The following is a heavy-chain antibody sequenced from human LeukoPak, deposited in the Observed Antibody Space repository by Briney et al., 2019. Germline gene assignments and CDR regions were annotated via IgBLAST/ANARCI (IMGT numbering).Heavy chain of an antibody. J-gene: IGHJ3*02. CDR1: GYSFTSSW. CDR2: IYLGDSDT. Sequence: GESLKISCKGSGYSFTSSWIGWVRQMPGKGLEWMGIIYLGDSDTRYSPSFQGHVTISADKSISTAYLQWSSLKASDTAIYYCARQASSWAFDMWGQGTMVTVSS. CDR3: ARQASSWAFDM. D-gene: IGHD6-13*01. V-gene: IGHV5-51*01.